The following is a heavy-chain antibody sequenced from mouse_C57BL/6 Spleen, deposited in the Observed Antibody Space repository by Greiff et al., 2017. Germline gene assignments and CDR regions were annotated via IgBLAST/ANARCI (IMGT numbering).Heavy chain of an antibody. V-gene: IGHV1-26*01. D-gene: IGHD1-1*01. CDR2: INPNNGGT. J-gene: IGHJ3*01. CDR3: ARPAIYYYGSSAWFAY. CDR1: GYTFTDYY. Sequence: EVQLQQSGPELVKPGASVKISCKASGYTFTDYYMNWVKQSHGKSLEWIGDINPNNGGTSYNQKFKGKATLTVDKSSSTAYMELRSLTSEDSAVYYCARPAIYYYGSSAWFAYWGQGTLVTVSA.